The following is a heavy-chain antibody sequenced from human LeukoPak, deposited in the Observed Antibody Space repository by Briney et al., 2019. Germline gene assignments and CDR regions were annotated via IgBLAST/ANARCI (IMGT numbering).Heavy chain of an antibody. D-gene: IGHD4-11*01. CDR3: AKDKTTVTRGGLDV. CDR1: GFTFDDYA. V-gene: IGHV3-9*01. CDR2: ISWNSGNK. J-gene: IGHJ6*02. Sequence: PGGPLRLSCAASGFTFDDYAMHWVRQAPGMGLEWVSGISWNSGNKGYADSVKGRFTISRDNAKNSLYLQMNSLRTEDTALYYCAKDKTTVTRGGLDVWGQGTTVTVSS.